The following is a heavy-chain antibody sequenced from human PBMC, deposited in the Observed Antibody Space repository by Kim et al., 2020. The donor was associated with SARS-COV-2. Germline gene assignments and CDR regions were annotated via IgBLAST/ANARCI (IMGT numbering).Heavy chain of an antibody. CDR2: IKEDGTET. Sequence: GGSLRLSCAASGFTFSGFWMSWVRQAPGKGLELVANIKEDGTETYYLDSVEGRFTISRDNAKNSLYLQMNSLRAEDTAVYYCTRERVTEKSHFDYWGQGTLVTVSS. J-gene: IGHJ4*02. V-gene: IGHV3-7*01. CDR3: TRERVTEKSHFDY. D-gene: IGHD2-21*02. CDR1: GFTFSGFW.